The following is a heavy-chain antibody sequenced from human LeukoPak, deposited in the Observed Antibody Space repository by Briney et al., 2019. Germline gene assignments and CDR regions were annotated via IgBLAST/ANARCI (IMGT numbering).Heavy chain of an antibody. Sequence: PGGSLRLSCAASGFTFSSYSMNWVRQAPGKGREWVSSISSSSSYIYYADSVKGRFTISRDNAKNSLYLQMNSLRAEDTAVYYCARMHGGKVGYWGQGTLVTVSS. V-gene: IGHV3-21*01. CDR1: GFTFSSYS. CDR2: ISSSSSYI. D-gene: IGHD4-23*01. CDR3: ARMHGGKVGY. J-gene: IGHJ4*02.